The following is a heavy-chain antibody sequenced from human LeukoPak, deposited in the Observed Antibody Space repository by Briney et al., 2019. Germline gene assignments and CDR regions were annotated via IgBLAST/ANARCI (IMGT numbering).Heavy chain of an antibody. D-gene: IGHD1-26*01. Sequence: SVKFSCKASGYTFTSYGISWVRQAPGQGLEWMGWISAYNGNTNYAQKLQGRVTMTTDTSTSTAYMELRSLRSDDTAVYYCARDRGWWELLHYFDYWGQGTLVTVSS. CDR3: ARDRGWWELLHYFDY. V-gene: IGHV1-18*01. CDR2: ISAYNGNT. J-gene: IGHJ4*02. CDR1: GYTFTSYG.